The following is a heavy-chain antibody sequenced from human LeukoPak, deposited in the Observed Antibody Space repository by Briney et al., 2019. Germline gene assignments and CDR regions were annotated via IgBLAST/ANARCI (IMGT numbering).Heavy chain of an antibody. D-gene: IGHD6-19*01. CDR1: GGSISSYY. CDR2: IYTSGST. J-gene: IGHJ4*02. CDR3: ARETAVAGTLDY. V-gene: IGHV4-4*07. Sequence: SETLSLTCTVSGGSISSYYWSWIRQPAGKGLEWIGRIYTSGSTNYNPSLRSRVTMSVDTSKNQFSLKLSSVTAADTAVYYCARETAVAGTLDYWGQGTLVTVSS.